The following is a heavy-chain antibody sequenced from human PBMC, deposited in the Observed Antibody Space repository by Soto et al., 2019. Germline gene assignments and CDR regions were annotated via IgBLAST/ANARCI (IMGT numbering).Heavy chain of an antibody. CDR2: ISPYNGNT. Sequence: ASVKVSCKASGYTFTNYGITWVRQAPRQGLEWMGWISPYNGNTDYAQKFQGRVTMTTDTYTSTAYMELRSLRSDDTAVYYCARDGDVGYFQHWGQGTLVTVSS. CDR1: GYTFTNYG. J-gene: IGHJ1*01. CDR3: ARDGDVGYFQH. V-gene: IGHV1-18*01. D-gene: IGHD3-10*01.